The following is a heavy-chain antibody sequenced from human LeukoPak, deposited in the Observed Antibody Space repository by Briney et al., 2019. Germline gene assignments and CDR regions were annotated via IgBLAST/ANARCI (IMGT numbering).Heavy chain of an antibody. J-gene: IGHJ4*02. CDR1: GGTFRSYA. V-gene: IGHV1-69*13. CDR2: IIPIFDTA. Sequence: ASVKVSYKASGGTFRSYAISWVRQAPGQGLEWMGGIIPIFDTANYAQKFHGRVTITADESTSTAYMELSSLRSEDTAVYDCAREGVPATVSFDYWGQGTLVTVSS. D-gene: IGHD2-15*01. CDR3: AREGVPATVSFDY.